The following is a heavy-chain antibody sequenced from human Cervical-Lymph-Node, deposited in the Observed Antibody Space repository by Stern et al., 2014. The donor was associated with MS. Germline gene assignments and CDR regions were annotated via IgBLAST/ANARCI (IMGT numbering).Heavy chain of an antibody. V-gene: IGHV1-69*17. CDR3: ARGKGILLHYNMDI. D-gene: IGHD3-22*01. Sequence: VHLVESGAEVKKPGSSVKVSCKASGGTFSSYGISWVRQAPGQGLEWMGGIIPIFGIANYAQKFQGRVTITADKSTSTAYMELSSLRSEDTAVYYCARGKGILLHYNMDIWGQGTTVTVSS. CDR1: GGTFSSYG. J-gene: IGHJ6*02. CDR2: IIPIFGIA.